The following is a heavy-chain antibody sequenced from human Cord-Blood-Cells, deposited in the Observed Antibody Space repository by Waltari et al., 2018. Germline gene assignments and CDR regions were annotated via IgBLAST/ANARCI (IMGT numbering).Heavy chain of an antibody. V-gene: IGHV3-21*01. CDR3: ARSGYFGDAFDI. CDR1: GFTFSSYS. D-gene: IGHD3-10*01. CDR2: IISSSSYI. J-gene: IGHJ3*02. Sequence: EVQLVESGGGLVKPGGSLRLSCAASGFTFSSYSMNWVRQAPGKGLEWVSSIISSSSYIYYADSGKGRFTISRDNAKNSLYRQMNSLRAEDTAVYYCARSGYFGDAFDIWGQGTMVTVSS.